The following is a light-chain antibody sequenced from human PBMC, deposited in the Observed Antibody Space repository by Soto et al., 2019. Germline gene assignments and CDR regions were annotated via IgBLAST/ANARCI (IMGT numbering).Light chain of an antibody. J-gene: IGKJ1*01. CDR1: QSISNG. Sequence: DIQMTQSPSTLPASVGDRVTITCRASQSISNGLAWYQQKPGTAPKVLIYHAPNLQSGVPSRFSGSGSGTEFTLTISSLQPDDFATYYCQQYNSYSFGQGTKVDI. V-gene: IGKV1-5*01. CDR2: HAP. CDR3: QQYNSYS.